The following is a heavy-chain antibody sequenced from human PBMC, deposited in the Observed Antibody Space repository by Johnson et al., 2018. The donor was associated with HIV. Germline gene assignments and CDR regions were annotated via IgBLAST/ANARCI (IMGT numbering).Heavy chain of an antibody. CDR1: GFTFSSYA. Sequence: QVQLVESGGGVVQPGRSLRLSCAASGFTFSSYAMHWVRQAPGKGLEWVAVISYDGSNKYYADSVKGRFTISRDNSKNTLYLQMNSLRAEDTAVYYCARDAGVDDAFDIWGQGTMVTVSS. J-gene: IGHJ3*02. CDR3: ARDAGVDDAFDI. V-gene: IGHV3-30*04. CDR2: ISYDGSNK. D-gene: IGHD3-3*01.